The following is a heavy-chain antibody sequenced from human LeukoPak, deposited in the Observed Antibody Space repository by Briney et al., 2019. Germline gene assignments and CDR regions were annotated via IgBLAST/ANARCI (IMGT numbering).Heavy chain of an antibody. CDR2: ISYDGSNN. D-gene: IGHD5-12*01. J-gene: IGHJ4*02. CDR3: ARGRNIVATSGYFDY. Sequence: PGGSLRLSCAASGFTFSSYAMHWVRQAPGKGLEWVAAISYDGSNNYYADSVKGRFTISRDNSKNTLYLQMNSLRAEDTAVYYCARGRNIVATSGYFDYWGQGTLVTVSS. V-gene: IGHV3-30-3*01. CDR1: GFTFSSYA.